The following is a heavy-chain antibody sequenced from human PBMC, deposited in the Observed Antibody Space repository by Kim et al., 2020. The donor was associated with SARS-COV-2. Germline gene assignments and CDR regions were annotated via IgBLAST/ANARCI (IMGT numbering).Heavy chain of an antibody. CDR2: IYPGDSDT. Sequence: GESLKISCKGSGYSFTSYWIGWVRQMPGKGLEWMGIIYPGDSDTRYSPSFQGQVTISADKSISTAYLQWSSLKASDTAMYYCARQGGYCSSTSCYLYGMDVWGQGTTVTVSS. CDR3: ARQGGYCSSTSCYLYGMDV. CDR1: GYSFTSYW. V-gene: IGHV5-51*01. J-gene: IGHJ6*02. D-gene: IGHD2-2*01.